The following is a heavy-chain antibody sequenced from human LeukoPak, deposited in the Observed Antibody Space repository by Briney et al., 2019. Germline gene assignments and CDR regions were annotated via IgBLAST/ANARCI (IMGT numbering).Heavy chain of an antibody. Sequence: GGPLRLSFAPPESTFTSYPLTWFRQAPGKGLKWSQPFSGSGGSTYYADSVKGRFTISRDNSKNTLYLQMNSLRAGDTAVYYCAKEPLYYYDSSGYYHYWGQGTLVTVSS. CDR3: AKEPLYYYDSSGYYHY. J-gene: IGHJ4*02. D-gene: IGHD3-22*01. V-gene: IGHV3-23*01. CDR2: FSGSGGST. CDR1: ESTFTSYP.